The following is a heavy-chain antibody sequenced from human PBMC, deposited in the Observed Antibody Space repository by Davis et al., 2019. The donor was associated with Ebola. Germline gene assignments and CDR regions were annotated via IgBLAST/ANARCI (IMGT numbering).Heavy chain of an antibody. Sequence: AASVQVSCKASGYSFPTYIITWVRQAPGQGLEWMGSLSVYNGDTKYAHNIQGRVTMSTEISTNTVYMELRGLRSDDTAVYFCARIAAEFDYGMDVWGQGTTVTVSS. CDR3: ARIAAEFDYGMDV. V-gene: IGHV1-18*01. J-gene: IGHJ6*01. CDR1: GYSFPTYI. CDR2: LSVYNGDT. D-gene: IGHD6-13*01.